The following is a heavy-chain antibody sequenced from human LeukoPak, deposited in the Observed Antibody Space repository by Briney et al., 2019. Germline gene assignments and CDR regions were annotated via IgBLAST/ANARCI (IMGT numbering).Heavy chain of an antibody. CDR1: GGSISSSSHY. V-gene: IGHV4-39*07. D-gene: IGHD2-8*02. J-gene: IGHJ4*02. Sequence: SETLSLTCTVSGGSISSSSHYWGWIRQPPGKGLEWIGSIYYSGSTYYNPSLKSPVTISVGTSKNQFSLKLSSVTAADTAVYYCARAPGGSTDYWGQGTLVTVSS. CDR2: IYYSGST. CDR3: ARAPGGSTDY.